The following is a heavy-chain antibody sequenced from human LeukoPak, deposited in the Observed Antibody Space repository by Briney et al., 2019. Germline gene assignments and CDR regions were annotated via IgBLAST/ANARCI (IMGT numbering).Heavy chain of an antibody. CDR3: ARDGSVGSYYYYMDV. J-gene: IGHJ6*03. V-gene: IGHV4-59*01. CDR1: GGSISSYY. D-gene: IGHD1-26*01. Sequence: SETLSLTCTVSGGSISSYYWSWLRQPPGKGLAWIGYIYYSGSTNYNPSLKSRVTISVDTSKNQFSLKLSSVTAADTAVYYCARDGSVGSYYYYMDVWGKGTTVTVSS. CDR2: IYYSGST.